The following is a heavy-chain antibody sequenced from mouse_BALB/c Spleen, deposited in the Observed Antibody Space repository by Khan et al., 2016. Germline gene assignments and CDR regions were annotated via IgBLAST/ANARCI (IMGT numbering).Heavy chain of an antibody. Sequence: VQLQQSGPELMKPVASVKISCKASGYSFTSYYMHWVKQSHGKSLEWIGYIDPFNGGTRYNQKFEGKATLTVDKSSSTAYMHLSSLTSEDSAVYYCASSTQSLYAMDYWGQGTSVTVSS. V-gene: IGHV1S135*01. CDR2: IDPFNGGT. J-gene: IGHJ4*01. D-gene: IGHD1-1*01. CDR3: ASSTQSLYAMDY. CDR1: GYSFTSYY.